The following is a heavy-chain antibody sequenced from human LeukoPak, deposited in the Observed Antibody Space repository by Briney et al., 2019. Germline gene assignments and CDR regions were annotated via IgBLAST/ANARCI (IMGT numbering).Heavy chain of an antibody. CDR2: INHNGNVN. V-gene: IGHV3-7*03. D-gene: IGHD3-16*01. CDR3: ARGGGLDV. CDR1: GFTFSSYW. Sequence: GGSLRLSCAASGFTFSSYWMNWARQAPGRGLEWVASINHNGNVNYYVDSVKGRFTIFRDNAKNSLYLQMSNLRAEDTAVYFCARGGGLDVWGQGATVTVSS. J-gene: IGHJ6*02.